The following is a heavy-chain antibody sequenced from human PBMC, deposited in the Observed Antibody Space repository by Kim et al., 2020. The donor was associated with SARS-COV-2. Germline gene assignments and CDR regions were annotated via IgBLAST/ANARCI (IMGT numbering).Heavy chain of an antibody. CDR2: INSDGSST. J-gene: IGHJ6*03. Sequence: GGSLRLSCAASGFTFSTYWMYWVRQAPGKGLVWVSRINSDGSSTNYADSVKGRFTISRDNAKNTLYLQMNSLRAEDTAVYYCARQNSTSCPCYYMDVWGKGTTVTVSS. CDR3: ARQNSTSCPCYYMDV. D-gene: IGHD2-2*01. V-gene: IGHV3-74*01. CDR1: GFTFSTYW.